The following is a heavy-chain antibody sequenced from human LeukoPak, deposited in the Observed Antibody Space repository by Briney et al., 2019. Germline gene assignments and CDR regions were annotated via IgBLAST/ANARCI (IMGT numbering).Heavy chain of an antibody. CDR2: IIPIFGTA. V-gene: IGHV1-69*13. CDR1: GGTFSSYA. D-gene: IGHD4-17*01. J-gene: IGHJ4*02. Sequence: SVKVSCKASGGTFSSYAISWVRQAPGQGLEWMGGIIPIFGTANYAQKFQGRVTITADESTSAAYMELSSLRSEDTAVYYCARSPDYGDYEYFDYWGQGTLVTVSS. CDR3: ARSPDYGDYEYFDY.